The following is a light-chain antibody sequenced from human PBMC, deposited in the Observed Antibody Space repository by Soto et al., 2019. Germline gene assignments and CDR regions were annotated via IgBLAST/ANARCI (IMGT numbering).Light chain of an antibody. CDR1: SSDVGAHNF. CDR3: NSYTNTAARV. CDR2: EVS. Sequence: QSALTQPASVSGSPGQSITISCTGTSSDVGAHNFVSWYQQHPGKAPKLTIYEVSNRPSGVSDRFSGSKSGNTASLTISGLQAEDEADYYCNSYTNTAARVFGTGTKVTVL. V-gene: IGLV2-14*01. J-gene: IGLJ1*01.